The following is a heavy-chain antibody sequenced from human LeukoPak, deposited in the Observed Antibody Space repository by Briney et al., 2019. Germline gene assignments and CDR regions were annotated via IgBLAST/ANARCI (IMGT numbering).Heavy chain of an antibody. Sequence: SETLSLTCAVYGGSFSGYYWSWIRQPPGKGLEWIGEINHSGSTNYNPSLKSRVTISVDTSKNQFSLKLSSVTAADTAVYYCASSGGEPGNLNWFDPWGQGTLVTVSS. J-gene: IGHJ5*02. CDR2: INHSGST. CDR1: GGSFSGYY. D-gene: IGHD1-14*01. CDR3: ASSGGEPGNLNWFDP. V-gene: IGHV4-34*01.